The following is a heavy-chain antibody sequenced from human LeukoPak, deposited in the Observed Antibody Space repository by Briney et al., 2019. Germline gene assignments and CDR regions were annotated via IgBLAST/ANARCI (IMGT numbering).Heavy chain of an antibody. V-gene: IGHV3-30-3*01. CDR1: GFTFSSYA. CDR2: ISYDGSNK. CDR3: ARDSGGDYGYYYYGMDV. D-gene: IGHD2-21*02. J-gene: IGHJ6*02. Sequence: PGRSLRLSCAASGFTFSSYAMHWVRQAPGKGLEWVAVISYDGSNKYYADSVKGRFTISRDNSKNTLYLQMNSLRAEDTAVYYCARDSGGDYGYYYYGMDVWGQGITVTVSS.